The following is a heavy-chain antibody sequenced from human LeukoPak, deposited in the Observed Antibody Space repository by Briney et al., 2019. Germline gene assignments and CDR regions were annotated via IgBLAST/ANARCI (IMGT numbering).Heavy chain of an antibody. D-gene: IGHD2-2*01. CDR2: IYPGDSDT. CDR3: ARPYCDSSTCSQGGDY. V-gene: IGHV5-51*01. CDR1: GYSFSRYW. J-gene: IGHJ4*02. Sequence: GESLKISCKGSGYSFSRYWIAWVRQMAGKGLEWMGIIYPGDSDTRYSPSFQGQVAISADNSISTAYLEWSSLKASDTAMYYCARPYCDSSTCSQGGDYWGQGTPVTVSS.